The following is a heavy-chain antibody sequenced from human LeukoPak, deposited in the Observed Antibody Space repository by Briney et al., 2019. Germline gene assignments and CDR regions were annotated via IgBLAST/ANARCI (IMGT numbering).Heavy chain of an antibody. CDR2: ISGSGGST. D-gene: IGHD2-15*01. CDR1: GFTFSSYA. Sequence: GGSLRLSCAASGFTFSSYAMSWVRQAPGKGLEWVSAISGSGGSTYYADSAKGRFTISRDNSKNTLYLQLNSLRAEDTAVYYCASPVRDRYCSGGSCYSPFDFWGQGTLVTVSS. CDR3: ASPVRDRYCSGGSCYSPFDF. J-gene: IGHJ4*02. V-gene: IGHV3-23*01.